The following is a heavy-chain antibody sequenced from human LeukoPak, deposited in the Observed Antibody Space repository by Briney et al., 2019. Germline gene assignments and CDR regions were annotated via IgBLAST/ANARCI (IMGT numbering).Heavy chain of an antibody. D-gene: IGHD1-26*01. V-gene: IGHV1-18*01. Sequence: GASVKVSCKASGGTFSSYAISWVRQAPGQGLEWMGWISAYNGNTNYAQKLQGRVTMTPDTSTSTAYMELRSLRSDDTAVYYCARAFGPEWELPAGVYYYYYMDVWGKGPTVTVFS. CDR1: GGTFSSYA. CDR2: ISAYNGNT. J-gene: IGHJ6*03. CDR3: ARAFGPEWELPAGVYYYYYMDV.